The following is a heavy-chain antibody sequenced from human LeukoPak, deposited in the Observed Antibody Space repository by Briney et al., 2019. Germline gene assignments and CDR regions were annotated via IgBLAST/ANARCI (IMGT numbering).Heavy chain of an antibody. D-gene: IGHD3-22*01. CDR1: GYSFTSYW. Sequence: GESLKISCKGSGYSFTSYWIGWVRQMPGKGLEWMGIIYPGDSDTRYSTSFQGQVTISAYKSISTAYLQWSSLKASETAMYYCARPNYNDRSGYYGYFDYWGQGTLVTVSS. CDR3: ARPNYNDRSGYYGYFDY. V-gene: IGHV5-51*01. CDR2: IYPGDSDT. J-gene: IGHJ4*02.